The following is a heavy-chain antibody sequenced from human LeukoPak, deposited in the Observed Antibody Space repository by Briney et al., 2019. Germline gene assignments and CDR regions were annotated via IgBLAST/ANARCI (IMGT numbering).Heavy chain of an antibody. CDR2: ISSTSIYT. CDR3: AREDGYSSSWYSDY. V-gene: IGHV3-11*05. D-gene: IGHD6-13*01. J-gene: IGHJ4*02. Sequence: PGGSLRLSCAASGFTFSDYYMSWIRQAPGMGLEWVSDISSTSIYTNYADSVKGRFTISRDNAKNSLYLQMNSLRAEDTAVYYCAREDGYSSSWYSDYWGQGTLVTVSS. CDR1: GFTFSDYY.